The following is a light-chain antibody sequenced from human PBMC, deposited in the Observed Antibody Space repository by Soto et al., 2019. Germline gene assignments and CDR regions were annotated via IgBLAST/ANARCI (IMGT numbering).Light chain of an antibody. CDR2: GAS. V-gene: IGKV3-15*01. CDR1: QSVSSN. J-gene: IGKJ1*01. CDR3: QQYGSSLWT. Sequence: EIVMTQSPATLSVSPGERATLSCRASQSVSSNLAWYQQKPGQAPRLLIYGASTRATGIPARFSGSGFGTDFTLTITRLEPEDFAVYYCQQYGSSLWTFGLGTKV.